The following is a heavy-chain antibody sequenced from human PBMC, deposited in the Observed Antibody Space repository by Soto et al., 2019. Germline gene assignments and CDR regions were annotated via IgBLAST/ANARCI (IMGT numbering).Heavy chain of an antibody. CDR1: GFTFSSYG. J-gene: IGHJ3*02. V-gene: IGHV3-33*01. CDR2: IWYDGSNK. D-gene: IGHD3-22*01. Sequence: GGSLRLSCAASGFTFSSYGMHWVRQAPGKGLEWVAVIWYDGSNKYYADSVKGRFTISRDNSKNTLYLQMNSLRAEDMAVYYCAREQYYYDSSGYSIWGQGTMVTVSS. CDR3: AREQYYYDSSGYSI.